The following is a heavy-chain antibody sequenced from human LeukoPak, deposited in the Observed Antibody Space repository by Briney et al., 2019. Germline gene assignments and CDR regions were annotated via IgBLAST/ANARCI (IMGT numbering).Heavy chain of an antibody. V-gene: IGHV3-9*03. Sequence: PGGSLRLSCAASGFTFDDYAMHWVRQAPGKGLEWVSGISWNSGSIGYADSVKGRFTISRDNAKNSLYLQMNSLRAEDMALYYCAKAMVRGVMRSPFDYWGQGTLVTVSS. CDR3: AKAMVRGVMRSPFDY. J-gene: IGHJ4*02. D-gene: IGHD3-10*01. CDR1: GFTFDDYA. CDR2: ISWNSGSI.